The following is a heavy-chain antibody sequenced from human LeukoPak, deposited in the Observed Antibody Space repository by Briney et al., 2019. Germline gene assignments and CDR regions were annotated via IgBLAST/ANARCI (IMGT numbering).Heavy chain of an antibody. Sequence: SETLSLTCTVSGGSISSGGYSWSWIRQPPGKGLEWIGYIYHSGSTYYNPSLKSRVTISVDRSKNQFSLKLSSVTAADTAVYYCAREGYSYGLFDYWGQGTLVTVSS. CDR3: AREGYSYGLFDY. D-gene: IGHD5-18*01. V-gene: IGHV4-30-2*01. CDR2: IYHSGST. J-gene: IGHJ4*02. CDR1: GGSISSGGYS.